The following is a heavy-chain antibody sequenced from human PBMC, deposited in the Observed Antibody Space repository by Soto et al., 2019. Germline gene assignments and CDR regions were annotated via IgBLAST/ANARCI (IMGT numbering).Heavy chain of an antibody. CDR1: GGTFSSYT. V-gene: IGHV1-69*02. CDR3: ARTNRGVMAAFDI. CDR2: IIPILGIA. D-gene: IGHD3-10*01. Sequence: SVKVSCKASGGTFSSYTISWVRQAPGQGLEWMGRIIPILGIANYAQKFQGRVTITADKSTSTAYMELSSLRSEDTAVYYCARTNRGVMAAFDIWGQGTMVTVSS. J-gene: IGHJ3*02.